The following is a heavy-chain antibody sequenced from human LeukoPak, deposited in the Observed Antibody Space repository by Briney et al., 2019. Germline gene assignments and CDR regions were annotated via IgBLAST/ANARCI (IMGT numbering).Heavy chain of an antibody. J-gene: IGHJ4*02. CDR3: ARDHYYYGSGSYSGFDY. CDR1: GYTFTSYG. D-gene: IGHD3-10*01. CDR2: ISGYNGNT. V-gene: IGHV1-18*01. Sequence: ASVKVSCKASGYTFTSYGISWVRQAPGQGLEWMGWISGYNGNTNYAQKLQGRVTMTTDTSTSTAYMELRSLRSDDTAVYYCARDHYYYGSGSYSGFDYWGQGTLVTVSS.